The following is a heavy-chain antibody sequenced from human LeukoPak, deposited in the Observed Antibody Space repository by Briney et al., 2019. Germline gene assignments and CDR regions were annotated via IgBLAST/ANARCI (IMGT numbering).Heavy chain of an antibody. CDR3: ARSDSGTYYYFDY. CDR1: GGSIISSSYY. D-gene: IGHD1-26*01. Sequence: SETLSLTCTVSGGSIISSSYYWGWIRQPPGKGLDWIGTVYYSGSTYYNPSLKSRVTISVDTSKKQFSLELSSVTAADTAVYYCARSDSGTYYYFDYWGQGTLVTVSS. V-gene: IGHV4-39*01. J-gene: IGHJ4*02. CDR2: VYYSGST.